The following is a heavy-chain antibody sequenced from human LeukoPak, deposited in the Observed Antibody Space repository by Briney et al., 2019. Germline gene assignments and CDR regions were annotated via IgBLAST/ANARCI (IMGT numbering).Heavy chain of an antibody. D-gene: IGHD1-26*01. CDR1: GGSISSSSYY. V-gene: IGHV4-39*01. CDR2: IYHSGST. Sequence: SETLSLTCTVSGGSISSSSYYWGWIRQPPGKGLGWIGSIYHSGSTYYNPSLKSRVTISVDTSKNQFSLKLSSVTAADTAVYYCARPGATHPYYFDYWGQGTLVTVSS. J-gene: IGHJ4*02. CDR3: ARPGATHPYYFDY.